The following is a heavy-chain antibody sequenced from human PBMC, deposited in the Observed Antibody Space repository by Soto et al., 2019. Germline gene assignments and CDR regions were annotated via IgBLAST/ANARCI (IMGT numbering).Heavy chain of an antibody. V-gene: IGHV3-66*01. D-gene: IGHD6-6*01. CDR2: IYSGGST. J-gene: IGHJ2*01. CDR3: ARRIAARTFGWYFDL. Sequence: EVQLVESGGGLVQPGGSLRLSCAASGFTVSSNYMSWVRQAPGKGLEWVSVIYSGGSTYYADSVKGRFTISRDNSKNTLYLQMNSLRAEDTAVYYCARRIAARTFGWYFDLWGRGTLVTVYS. CDR1: GFTVSSNY.